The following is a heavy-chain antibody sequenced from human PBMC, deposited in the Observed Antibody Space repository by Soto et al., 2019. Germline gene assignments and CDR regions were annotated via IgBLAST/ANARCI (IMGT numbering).Heavy chain of an antibody. V-gene: IGHV4-30-2*01. CDR1: GGSISSGGSS. Sequence: QLQLQESGSGLVKPSQTLSLTCAVSGGSISSGGSSWSWIRQPQGTGLEWIGYIYHSGSTYYNPSLQRRVTISVDRSKNQFSLKLSSVTAADTAVYYCARAGGLGAVAADYWGQGTLVTVSS. CDR3: ARAGGLGAVAADY. CDR2: IYHSGST. D-gene: IGHD6-19*01. J-gene: IGHJ4*02.